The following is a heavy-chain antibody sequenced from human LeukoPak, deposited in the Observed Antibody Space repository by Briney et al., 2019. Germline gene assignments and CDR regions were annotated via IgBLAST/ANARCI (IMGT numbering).Heavy chain of an antibody. J-gene: IGHJ6*03. D-gene: IGHD6-6*01. V-gene: IGHV3-23*01. Sequence: GGSLRLSCAASGFTFSSYAMSWVRQAPGKGLEWVSAISGSGGSTYYADSVKGRFTISRDNSENTLYLQVNSLRAEDTAVYYCAKDRIAARPPYYYMDVWGKGTTVTVSS. CDR3: AKDRIAARPPYYYMDV. CDR2: ISGSGGST. CDR1: GFTFSSYA.